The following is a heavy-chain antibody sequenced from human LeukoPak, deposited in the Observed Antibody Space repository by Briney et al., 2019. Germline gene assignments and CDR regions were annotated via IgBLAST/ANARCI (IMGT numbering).Heavy chain of an antibody. CDR1: GYTFTGYY. CDR3: ARSRVYGAFVSRRYYFDY. Sequence: GASVKVSCKASGYTFTGYYMHWVRQAPGQGLEWMGIINPSGGSTSYAQKFQGRVTMTRDTSTSTVYMELSSLRSEDTAVYYCARSRVYGAFVSRRYYFDYWGQGTLVTVSS. CDR2: INPSGGST. D-gene: IGHD4-17*01. J-gene: IGHJ4*02. V-gene: IGHV1-46*01.